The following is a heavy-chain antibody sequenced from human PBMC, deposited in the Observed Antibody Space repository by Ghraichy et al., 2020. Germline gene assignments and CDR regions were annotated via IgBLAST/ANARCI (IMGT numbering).Heavy chain of an antibody. D-gene: IGHD3-22*01. J-gene: IGHJ4*02. CDR2: IKEDGSEK. CDR3: AKVGYYDTKSDY. V-gene: IGHV3-7*01. Sequence: GESLNISCTASGFTFSSYWMNWVRQAPGKGLEWVANIKEDGSEKYYVDSVRGRFTISRDNANNSLYLQMNSLRAEDTAVYYCAKVGYYDTKSDYWGQGTLVAVSS. CDR1: GFTFSSYW.